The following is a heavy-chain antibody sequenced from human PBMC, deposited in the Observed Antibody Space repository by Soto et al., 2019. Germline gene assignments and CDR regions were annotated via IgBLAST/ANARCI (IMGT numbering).Heavy chain of an antibody. J-gene: IGHJ3*02. CDR1: GFTFSSYG. CDR3: AKDLGHGGRGAFDI. CDR2: ISYDGSNK. D-gene: IGHD7-27*01. V-gene: IGHV3-30*18. Sequence: QVQLVESGGGVVQPGRSLRLSCAASGFTFSSYGMHWVGQAPGKGLEWVAVISYDGSNKYYADSVKGRFTISRDNSKNTLYLQMNSLRAEDTAMYYCAKDLGHGGRGAFDIWGQGTMVTVSS.